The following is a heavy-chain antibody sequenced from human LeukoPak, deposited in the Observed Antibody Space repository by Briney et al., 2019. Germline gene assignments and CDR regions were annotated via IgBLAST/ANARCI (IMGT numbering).Heavy chain of an antibody. D-gene: IGHD4-23*01. J-gene: IGHJ5*01. Sequence: PGRSLRLSCAASGFTFSDYYMSWIRQAPGKGLEWVSYISGSGSTVYYAASVRGRFTISRDDAKNSLFLQMNSLRAEDTVVYYCARDRGNSDPGDWLDSWGQGTLVTVSS. CDR2: ISGSGSTV. CDR1: GFTFSDYY. CDR3: ARDRGNSDPGDWLDS. V-gene: IGHV3-11*01.